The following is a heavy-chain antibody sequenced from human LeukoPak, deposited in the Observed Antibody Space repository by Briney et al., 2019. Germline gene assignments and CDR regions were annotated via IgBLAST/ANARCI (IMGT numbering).Heavy chain of an antibody. CDR2: IYYSGST. Sequence: SETLSLTCTVSGGSISSYYWSWIRQPPGKGLEWIGYIYYSGSTNYNPPLKSRVTISVDTSKNQFSLKLSSVTAADTAVYYCAREVRGSCGGDCYYYYGMDVWGQGTTVTVSS. CDR1: GGSISSYY. D-gene: IGHD2-21*02. V-gene: IGHV4-59*01. J-gene: IGHJ6*02. CDR3: AREVRGSCGGDCYYYYGMDV.